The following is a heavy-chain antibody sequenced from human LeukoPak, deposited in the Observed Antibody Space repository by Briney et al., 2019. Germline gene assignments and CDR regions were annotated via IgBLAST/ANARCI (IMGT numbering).Heavy chain of an antibody. V-gene: IGHV1-18*04. Sequence: ASVKVSCKASGYTFTSYGISWVRQAPGQGLEWMVWISAYNGNTNYAQKLQGRVTMTTDTSTSTAYMELRSLRSDDTAVYYCARDGSDNWNDGDWYFDLWGRGTLVTVSS. D-gene: IGHD1-1*01. CDR1: GYTFTSYG. J-gene: IGHJ2*01. CDR3: ARDGSDNWNDGDWYFDL. CDR2: ISAYNGNT.